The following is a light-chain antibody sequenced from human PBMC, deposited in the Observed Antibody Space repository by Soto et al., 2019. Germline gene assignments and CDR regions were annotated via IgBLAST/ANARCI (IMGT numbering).Light chain of an antibody. Sequence: DIQMTQSPSSLSASVGDRVTITCRASRNITFYLNWYQQKPGKAPKLLIYAASSLQSGVPSRFSGSGSGTDFTLTISSLHPEDSAIYCCKQSYSTLRTFGQGTKVDIK. CDR2: AAS. V-gene: IGKV1-39*01. CDR3: KQSYSTLRT. CDR1: RNITFY. J-gene: IGKJ1*01.